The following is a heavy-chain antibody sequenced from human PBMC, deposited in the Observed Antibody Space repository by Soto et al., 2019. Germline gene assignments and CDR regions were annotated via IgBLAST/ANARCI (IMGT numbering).Heavy chain of an antibody. Sequence: SSETLSLTCTVSGGSISSYYWSWIRQPPGKGLEWIGYIYYSGSTNYNPSLKSRVTISVDTSKNQLSLKLNSVTAADTAVYYCARARVGASSFDYWGQGTLVTVSS. D-gene: IGHD1-26*01. J-gene: IGHJ4*02. CDR3: ARARVGASSFDY. CDR2: IYYSGST. CDR1: GGSISSYY. V-gene: IGHV4-59*08.